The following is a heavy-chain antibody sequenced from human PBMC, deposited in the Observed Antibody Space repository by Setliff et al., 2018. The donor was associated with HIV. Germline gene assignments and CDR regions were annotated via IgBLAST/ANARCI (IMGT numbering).Heavy chain of an antibody. J-gene: IGHJ6*04. V-gene: IGHV4-61*02. CDR3: ARRGADSYYPRPLDV. CDR1: GGSIGSGSYY. CDR2: IYTSGNI. D-gene: IGHD3-10*01. Sequence: SETLSLTCTVSGGSIGSGSYYWTWIRQPAGKGLEWIGRIYTSGNINYNPSLKSRVTISVDTSKNQFSLNLSSVTAADTAVYYCARRGADSYYPRPLDVWGKGTTVTVSS.